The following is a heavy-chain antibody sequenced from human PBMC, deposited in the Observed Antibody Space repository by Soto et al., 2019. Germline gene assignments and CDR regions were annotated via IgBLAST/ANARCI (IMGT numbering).Heavy chain of an antibody. Sequence: GGSLRLSCAASGFTFSSYAMHWVRQAPGKGLEWVAVISYDGSNQYYADSVKGRFTISRDNSKNTLYLQMNSLRAEDTAVYYCAKVGGWLSGRKNPLDYWGQGTLVTVSS. CDR3: AKVGGWLSGRKNPLDY. V-gene: IGHV3-30-3*01. D-gene: IGHD3-22*01. CDR1: GFTFSSYA. CDR2: ISYDGSNQ. J-gene: IGHJ4*02.